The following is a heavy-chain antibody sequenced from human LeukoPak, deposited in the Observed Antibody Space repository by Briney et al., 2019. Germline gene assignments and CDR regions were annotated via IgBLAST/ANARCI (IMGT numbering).Heavy chain of an antibody. CDR2: IYTSGST. D-gene: IGHD1-26*01. CDR1: GGSISSGSYY. J-gene: IGHJ4*02. CDR3: ARLAGATPFDY. V-gene: IGHV4-61*02. Sequence: SETLSLTCTVSGGSISSGSYYWSWIRQPAGKGLEWIGRIYTSGSTNYNPSLKSRVTISVDTSKNQFSLKLSSVTAADMAVYYCARLAGATPFDYWGQGTQVTVSS.